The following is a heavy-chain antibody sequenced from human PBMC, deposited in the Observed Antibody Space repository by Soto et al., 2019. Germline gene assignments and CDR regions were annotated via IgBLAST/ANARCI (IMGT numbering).Heavy chain of an antibody. Sequence: KASETLSLTCTVSGGSISSYYWSWIRQPPGKGLEWIGYIYYSGSTNYNPSLKSRVTISVDTSKNQFSLKLSSVTAADTAVYYCARSPPGGYDLYYFDYWGQGTLVTVSS. V-gene: IGHV4-59*01. J-gene: IGHJ4*02. D-gene: IGHD5-12*01. CDR2: IYYSGST. CDR1: GGSISSYY. CDR3: ARSPPGGYDLYYFDY.